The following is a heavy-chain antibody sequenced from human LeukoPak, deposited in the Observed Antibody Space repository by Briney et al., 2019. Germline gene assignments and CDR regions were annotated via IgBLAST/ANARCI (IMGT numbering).Heavy chain of an antibody. V-gene: IGHV3-21*01. CDR1: GFTFSSYS. CDR2: ISSSSSYI. J-gene: IGHJ5*02. CDR3: ARDYGEDTFVSGPSFDP. Sequence: PGGSLRLSCAASGFTFSSYSMNWVRQAPGKGLEWVSSISSSSSYIYYADSVKGRFTISRDNAKNSLYLQMNSLRAEDTAVYYCARDYGEDTFVSGPSFDPWGQGTLVTVSS. D-gene: IGHD2-15*01.